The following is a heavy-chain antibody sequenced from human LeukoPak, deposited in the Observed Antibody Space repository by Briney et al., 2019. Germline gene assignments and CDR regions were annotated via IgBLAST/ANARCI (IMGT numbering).Heavy chain of an antibody. CDR3: ARGGGSSWCLDC. Sequence: GGSLRLSCAASGFTFSSYGMHWVRQAPGKGLEWVAVIWYDGSNKYYADSVKGRFTISRDNAKNSLYLQMNSLRVEDTAVYYCARGGGSSWCLDCWGQGTLVTVSS. CDR2: IWYDGSNK. D-gene: IGHD6-13*01. CDR1: GFTFSSYG. J-gene: IGHJ4*02. V-gene: IGHV3-33*01.